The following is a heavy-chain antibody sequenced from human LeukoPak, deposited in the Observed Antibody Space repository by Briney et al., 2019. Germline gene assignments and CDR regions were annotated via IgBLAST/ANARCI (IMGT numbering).Heavy chain of an antibody. CDR3: VRSTGYNKNYRAPFDY. D-gene: IGHD1-7*01. V-gene: IGHV5-51*01. Sequence: GESLKISCQVSGYSFTNYWIGWVRQMPGKGPEWMGIIYPGDSATTYSPSFQGQVTISADESTSTAYLQWTSLKASDTAMYYCVRSTGYNKNYRAPFDYWGQGTLVTVSS. CDR2: IYPGDSAT. J-gene: IGHJ4*02. CDR1: GYSFTNYW.